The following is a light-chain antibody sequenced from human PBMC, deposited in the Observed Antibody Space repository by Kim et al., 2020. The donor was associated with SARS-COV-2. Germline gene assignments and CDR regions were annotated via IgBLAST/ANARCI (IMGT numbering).Light chain of an antibody. CDR2: EVS. CDR3: CSCAGSSTNVV. CDR1: SSDVGSYNL. V-gene: IGLV2-23*02. Sequence: QSVLTQPASMSGSPGQSITVSCTGTSSDVGSYNLVSWYQQRPGKAPKLIIYEVSKRPSGVSNRFSGSKSGNTASLTISGLQAEDEADYYCCSCAGSSTNVVFGGGTQLTVL. J-gene: IGLJ2*01.